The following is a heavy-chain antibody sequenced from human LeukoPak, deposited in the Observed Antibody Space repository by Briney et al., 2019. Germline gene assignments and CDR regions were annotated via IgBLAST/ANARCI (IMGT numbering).Heavy chain of an antibody. Sequence: SETLSLTCTVSGGSISSSSYYWGWIRQPPGKGLEWIGSFYYSGSTYYNPSLRSRVTTSVDTSKNQFSLKLSSVTAADTAVYYCATTLWFGELSDYYYYYYMDVWGKGTTVTISS. CDR1: GGSISSSSYY. V-gene: IGHV4-39*01. CDR3: ATTLWFGELSDYYYYYYMDV. J-gene: IGHJ6*03. CDR2: FYYSGST. D-gene: IGHD3-10*01.